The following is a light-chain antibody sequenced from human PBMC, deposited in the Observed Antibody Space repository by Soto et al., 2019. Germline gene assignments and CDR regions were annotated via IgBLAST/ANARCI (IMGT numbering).Light chain of an antibody. CDR1: SSNIGAGYD. V-gene: IGLV1-40*01. CDR2: GNS. CDR3: QSYDCSLCGSV. Sequence: QSVLTQPPSVSGAPGQRVTISCTGSSSNIGAGYDVHWYQQLPGTAPKLLIYGNSNRPSGVPDRFSGSKSGTSASLAITGLQAEDEADYYCQSYDCSLCGSVFGTGTKVTVL. J-gene: IGLJ1*01.